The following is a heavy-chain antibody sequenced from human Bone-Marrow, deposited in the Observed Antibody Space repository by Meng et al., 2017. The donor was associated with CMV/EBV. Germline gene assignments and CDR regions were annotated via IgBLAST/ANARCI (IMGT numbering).Heavy chain of an antibody. V-gene: IGHV4-38-2*02. CDR2: IYHSGST. CDR1: GYSISSGYY. Sequence: GSLRLSCTVSGYSISSGYYWGWIRQPPGKGLEWIGSIYHSGSTYYNPSLKSRVTISVDTSKNQFSLKLSSVTAADTAVYYCARACGGDCANDAFDIWGQGTMVTV. CDR3: ARACGGDCANDAFDI. J-gene: IGHJ3*02. D-gene: IGHD2-21*01.